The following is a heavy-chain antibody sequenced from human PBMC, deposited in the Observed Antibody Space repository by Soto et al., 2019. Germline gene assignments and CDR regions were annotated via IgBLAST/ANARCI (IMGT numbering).Heavy chain of an antibody. Sequence: SETLSLTCTVSGGYISSYYWSWIRQPPGKGLEWIGYIYYSGSTNYNPSLKSRVTISVDTSKNQFSLKLSSVTAADTAVYYCARAYSSGWFKGSTNWFDPWGQGTLVTVSS. J-gene: IGHJ5*02. CDR1: GGYISSYY. V-gene: IGHV4-59*01. D-gene: IGHD6-19*01. CDR2: IYYSGST. CDR3: ARAYSSGWFKGSTNWFDP.